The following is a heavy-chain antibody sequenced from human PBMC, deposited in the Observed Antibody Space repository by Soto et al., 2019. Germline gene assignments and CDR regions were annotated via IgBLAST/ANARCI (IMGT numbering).Heavy chain of an antibody. CDR3: AKERHSSGWFRDAFDI. D-gene: IGHD6-19*01. V-gene: IGHV3-43*01. J-gene: IGHJ3*02. CDR2: ISCDGGST. Sequence: VLYWVSLISCDGGSTYYADSVKCRFTISRDNSKNSLYLQMNSLRTEDTAFFYCAKERHSSGWFRDAFDIWGQGTMVT.